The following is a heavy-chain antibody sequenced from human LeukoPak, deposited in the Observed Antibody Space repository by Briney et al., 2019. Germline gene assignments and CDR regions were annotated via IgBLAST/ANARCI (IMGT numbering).Heavy chain of an antibody. CDR2: IKQDGSEK. V-gene: IGHV3-7*03. Sequence: PGGSLRLSCAASGFTFSSYWMSWVREAPGKGLEWVANIKQDGSEKYYVDSVKGRFTISRDSSKNTLFLQMNSLRAEDTAVYYCARVLYYYGSGRYLPDYMVVWGKGTTVTISS. CDR3: ARVLYYYGSGRYLPDYMVV. J-gene: IGHJ6*03. CDR1: GFTFSSYW. D-gene: IGHD3-10*01.